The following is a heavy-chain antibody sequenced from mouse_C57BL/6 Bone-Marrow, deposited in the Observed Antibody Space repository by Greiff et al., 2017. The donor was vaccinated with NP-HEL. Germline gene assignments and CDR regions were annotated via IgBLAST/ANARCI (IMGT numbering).Heavy chain of an antibody. CDR2: SRNKANDYTT. J-gene: IGHJ1*03. Sequence: EVNVVESGGGLVQSGRSLRLSCATSGFTFSDFYMEWVRQAPGEGLEWIAASRNKANDYTTEYSASVKGRFIVSRDTSQSILYLQMNALRAEDTAIYYCARDHYYGSSPYWYFDVWGTGTTVTVSS. D-gene: IGHD1-1*01. V-gene: IGHV7-1*01. CDR3: ARDHYYGSSPYWYFDV. CDR1: GFTFSDFY.